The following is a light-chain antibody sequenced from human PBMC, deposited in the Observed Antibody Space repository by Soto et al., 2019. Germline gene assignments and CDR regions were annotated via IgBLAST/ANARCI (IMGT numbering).Light chain of an antibody. CDR1: QGISSW. Sequence: DIQMTQSPSFVSASVGDRVTITCRASQGISSWVAWYQHKPGRAPKLLIHAASSVESGVPSRFSGSGSGTDFTLSISSLKPEDFAAYYCQQTTRFPVTFGGGTKVEIK. CDR2: AAS. CDR3: QQTTRFPVT. J-gene: IGKJ4*01. V-gene: IGKV1-12*01.